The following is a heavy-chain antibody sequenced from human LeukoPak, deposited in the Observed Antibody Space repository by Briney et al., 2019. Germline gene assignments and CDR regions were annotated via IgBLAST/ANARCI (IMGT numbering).Heavy chain of an antibody. Sequence: SETLSLTCTVSGGSISSYYWSWIRQPAGKGLEWIGRIYTSGSTNYNPSLKSRVTMSVDTSKNQFSLKLSSVTAADTAVYYCARDRGRRYCSSTSCYLLGYWGQGTLVTVSS. V-gene: IGHV4-4*07. D-gene: IGHD2-2*01. CDR3: ARDRGRRYCSSTSCYLLGY. CDR1: GGSISSYY. J-gene: IGHJ4*02. CDR2: IYTSGST.